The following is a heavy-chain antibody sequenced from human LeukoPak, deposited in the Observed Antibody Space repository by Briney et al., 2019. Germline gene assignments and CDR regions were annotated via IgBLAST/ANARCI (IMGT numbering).Heavy chain of an antibody. CDR3: AKVVSAIAVAAAFDY. Sequence: GGSLRLSCTASGFTFSSYGMNWVRQAPGKGLEWVSGITGRGEHIFYAGSVKGRFTISRDNSKNTLYLQMNSLRVEDTAVYYCAKVVSAIAVAAAFDYWGQGTLVTVSS. D-gene: IGHD6-19*01. V-gene: IGHV3-23*01. CDR1: GFTFSSYG. J-gene: IGHJ4*02. CDR2: ITGRGEHI.